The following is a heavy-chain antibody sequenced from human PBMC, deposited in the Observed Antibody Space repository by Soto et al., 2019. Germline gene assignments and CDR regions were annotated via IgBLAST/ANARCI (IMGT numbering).Heavy chain of an antibody. CDR2: IYWDDDK. CDR1: GFSLSTSGVG. V-gene: IGHV2-5*02. J-gene: IGHJ4*02. Sequence: QITLKESGPTLVKPTQTLTLTCTFSGFSLSTSGVGVGWIRQPPGKALEWLALIYWDDDKRYSPSLKSRLTITKDTSKNQVVLTMTNMDPVDTATYYCAHRPQALGWVVTRSHVGNFFDYWGQGTLVTVSS. CDR3: AHRPQALGWVVTRSHVGNFFDY. D-gene: IGHD3-22*01.